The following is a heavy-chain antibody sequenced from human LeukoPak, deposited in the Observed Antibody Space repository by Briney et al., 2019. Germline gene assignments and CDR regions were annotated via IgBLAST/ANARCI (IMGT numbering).Heavy chain of an antibody. CDR2: ISYDGSNE. CDR3: ARVHSLDYGNWFHP. V-gene: IGHV3-30-3*01. D-gene: IGHD4-17*01. CDR1: GFTISSYA. J-gene: IGHJ5*02. Sequence: PGGSLRLSCAASGFTISSYAMHWVRQAPGRGLEWVAVISYDGSNEYYADSGKGRFTISRDNSKNTLYLQMNSLRAEDTGVYHCARVHSLDYGNWFHPWGQGTLVTVSS.